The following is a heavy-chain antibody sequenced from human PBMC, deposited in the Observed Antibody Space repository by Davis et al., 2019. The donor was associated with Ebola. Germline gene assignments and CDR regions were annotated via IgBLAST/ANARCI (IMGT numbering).Heavy chain of an antibody. Sequence: GESLKISCTSSGLMSGDYGMSSVRQAPGKGLEWVSAISGSGGSTYYADSVKGRVTISRDNSKNTLYLQMNSRRAEDTAVYYCAKKYDISTFDPWGQGTLVTVSS. CDR1: GLMSGDYG. V-gene: IGHV3-23*01. CDR3: AKKYDISTFDP. CDR2: ISGSGGST. D-gene: IGHD3-9*01. J-gene: IGHJ5*02.